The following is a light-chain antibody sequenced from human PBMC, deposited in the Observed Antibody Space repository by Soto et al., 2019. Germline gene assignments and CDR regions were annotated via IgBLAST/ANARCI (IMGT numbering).Light chain of an antibody. V-gene: IGKV3-11*01. Sequence: EIVLTQSPATLSLSPGERATLSCRASQSVSSYLSWYQQKPGQAPRPLIYDASNRATGIPARFSGSGSGPDFTLTISSLEPEDFAVYYCQQRSNWPLTFGGGTKVEIK. CDR2: DAS. CDR1: QSVSSY. J-gene: IGKJ4*01. CDR3: QQRSNWPLT.